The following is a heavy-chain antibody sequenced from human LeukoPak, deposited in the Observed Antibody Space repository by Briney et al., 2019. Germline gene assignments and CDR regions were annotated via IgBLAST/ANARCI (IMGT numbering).Heavy chain of an antibody. CDR2: IYTSGST. Sequence: PSETLSLTCAAYGGSFSGYYWSWIRQPAGKGLEWIGRIYTSGSTNYNPSLKSRVTMSVDTSKNQFSLKLSSVTAADTAVYYCARSDERRHKDAFDIWGQGTMVTVSS. V-gene: IGHV4-59*10. J-gene: IGHJ3*02. CDR3: ARSDERRHKDAFDI. CDR1: GGSFSGYY.